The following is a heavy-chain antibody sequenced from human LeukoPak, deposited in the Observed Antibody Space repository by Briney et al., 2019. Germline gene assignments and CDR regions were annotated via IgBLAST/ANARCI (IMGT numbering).Heavy chain of an antibody. D-gene: IGHD3-10*01. CDR3: ARDGVVRGGSDY. Sequence: PSETLSLTCTVSGSSISSGGYYWSWIRQHPGKGLEWIGYIYYSGSTYYNPSLKSRVTISVDTSKNQFSLKLSSVTAADTAVYYCARDGVVRGGSDYWGQGTLVTVSS. V-gene: IGHV4-31*03. J-gene: IGHJ4*02. CDR2: IYYSGST. CDR1: GSSISSGGYY.